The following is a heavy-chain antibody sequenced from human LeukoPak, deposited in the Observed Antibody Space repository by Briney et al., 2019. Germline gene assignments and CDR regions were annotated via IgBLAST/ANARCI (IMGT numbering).Heavy chain of an antibody. D-gene: IGHD1-14*01. CDR3: ARVLPEAVGSMFFDY. J-gene: IGHJ4*02. CDR1: GGSISSYY. CDR2: IYYSGST. V-gene: IGHV4-59*08. Sequence: SETLSLTCTVSGGSISSYYWSWIRQPPGKGLEWIGYIYYSGSTNYNPSLKSRVTMSVDTSKNQFSLKLSSVTAADTAVYYCARVLPEAVGSMFFDYWGQGTLVTVSS.